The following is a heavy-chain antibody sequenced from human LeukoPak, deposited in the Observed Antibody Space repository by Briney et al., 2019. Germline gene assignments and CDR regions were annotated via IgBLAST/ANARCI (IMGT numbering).Heavy chain of an antibody. CDR2: ISPEIGTA. Sequence: SVNVCCKASGGTFSSYAINWVPKAPGQGLEWMGGISPEIGTAKYAQKFQGRVTVTADKSTTTAFVEVRSLRSEDTAVCFCATDGGGGLRYQYYFSNVWGKGTTVTVSS. CDR1: GGTFSSYA. CDR3: ATDGGGGLRYQYYFSNV. D-gene: IGHD2/OR15-2a*01. J-gene: IGHJ6*04. V-gene: IGHV1-69*06.